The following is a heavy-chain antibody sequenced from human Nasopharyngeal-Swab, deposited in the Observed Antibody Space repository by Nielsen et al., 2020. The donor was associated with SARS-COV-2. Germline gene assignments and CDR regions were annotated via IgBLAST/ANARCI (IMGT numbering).Heavy chain of an antibody. CDR1: GFTFSSFW. Sequence: GEAQMLSCAASGFTFSSFWMTWVRQAPGKGLEWVATIQTDGTEQYSVDSVKGRFTTSRDNGKNSLYLQMNSLRVEDTAVYYCARENHGVFDNWGQGTLVTVSS. CDR3: ARENHGVFDN. J-gene: IGHJ4*02. CDR2: IQTDGTEQ. V-gene: IGHV3-7*01.